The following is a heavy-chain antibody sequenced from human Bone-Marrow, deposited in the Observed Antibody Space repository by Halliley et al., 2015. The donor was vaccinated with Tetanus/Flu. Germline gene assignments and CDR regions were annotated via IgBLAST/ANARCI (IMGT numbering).Heavy chain of an antibody. D-gene: IGHD5-12*01. CDR3: GKDIYEGGHQYSGYMINDF. V-gene: IGHV3-23*01. Sequence: SLRLSCEASGFTFSRYAMSWVRQAPGKGLDWVSGINESGGSTFYADSVKGRFTISRDNSKNTLYLQMIGLRVDDTAVYYCGKDIYEGGHQYSGYMINDFWGQGTLVTVSS. CDR2: INESGGST. J-gene: IGHJ4*02. CDR1: GFTFSRYA.